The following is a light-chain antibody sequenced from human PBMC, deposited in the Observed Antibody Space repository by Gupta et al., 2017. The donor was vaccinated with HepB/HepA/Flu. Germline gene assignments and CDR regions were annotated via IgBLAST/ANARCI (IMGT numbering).Light chain of an antibody. Sequence: QSVLTQPPSASGPPGQRVILSCSGSSPNIGSNYVYWYQQLPGTAPKLLIYRNNQRPSGVPDRFSGSKSGTSASLAISGLRSEDEADYYCAAWDDSLSGRVFGGGTKLTVL. CDR1: SPNIGSNY. CDR3: AAWDDSLSGRV. CDR2: RNN. J-gene: IGLJ2*01. V-gene: IGLV1-47*01.